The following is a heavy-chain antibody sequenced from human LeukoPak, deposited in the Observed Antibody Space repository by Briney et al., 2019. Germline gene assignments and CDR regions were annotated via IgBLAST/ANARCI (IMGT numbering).Heavy chain of an antibody. V-gene: IGHV4-34*01. Sequence: SEILSLTCAVYGGSFSGYYWSWIRQPPGKGLEWIGEINHSGSTNYNPSLKSRVTISVDTSKNQFSLKLSSVTAADTAVYYCSVGEELDYWGQGTLVTVSS. J-gene: IGHJ4*02. CDR2: INHSGST. CDR1: GGSFSGYY. CDR3: SVGEELDY. D-gene: IGHD3-16*01.